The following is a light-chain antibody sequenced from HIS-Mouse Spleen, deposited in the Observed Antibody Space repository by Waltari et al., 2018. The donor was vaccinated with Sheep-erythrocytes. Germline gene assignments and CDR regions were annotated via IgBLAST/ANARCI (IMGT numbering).Light chain of an antibody. CDR2: WAS. J-gene: IGKJ3*01. CDR1: SNNKNY. Sequence: DIVMTQSPDSLAVSLGERASSNNKNYLAWYQQKPGQPPKLLIYWASTRESGVPDRFSGSGSGTNFTLTISSLQAEDVAVYYCQQYYSTPLTFGPGTKVDIK. V-gene: IGKV4-1*01. CDR3: QQYYSTPLT.